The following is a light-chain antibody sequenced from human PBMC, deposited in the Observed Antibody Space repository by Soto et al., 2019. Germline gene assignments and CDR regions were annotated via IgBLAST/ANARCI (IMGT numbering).Light chain of an antibody. J-gene: IGKJ2*01. Sequence: EIVLTQSPGTLSLSPGEGATLSCRASQSLSTVFLAWYQQPPGQAPRLLIYGTSKRATGIPDRFCGSGSGTDFTLTISRLEPEDIAVYFCQQYATSPYTFGQGTKVDSK. V-gene: IGKV3-20*01. CDR2: GTS. CDR1: QSLSTVF. CDR3: QQYATSPYT.